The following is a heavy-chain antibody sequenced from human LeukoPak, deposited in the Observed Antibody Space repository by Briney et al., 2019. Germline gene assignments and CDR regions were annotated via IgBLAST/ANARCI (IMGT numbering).Heavy chain of an antibody. V-gene: IGHV1-18*01. CDR1: GYTFTSYG. CDR2: ISAYNGNT. Sequence: GASVKVSCKASGYTFTSYGISWVRQAPGQGLEWMGWISAYNGNTNYAQKLQGRVTMTTDTSTSTAYMELRSLRSDDTAVYYCARGPIMITFGGVIVPYGMDVWGQGTTVTVSS. CDR3: ARGPIMITFGGVIVPYGMDV. D-gene: IGHD3-16*02. J-gene: IGHJ6*02.